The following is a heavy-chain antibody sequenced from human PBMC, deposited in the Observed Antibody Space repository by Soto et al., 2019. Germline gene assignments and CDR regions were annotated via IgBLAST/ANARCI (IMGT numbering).Heavy chain of an antibody. Sequence: ASVKVSCKASGYTFTSYGISWVRQAPGQGLEWMGWISAYNGNTNYAQKLQGRVTMTTDTSTSTAYMELRSLRSDGTAVYYCARSITIFGVVPYYFDYWGQGTLVTVSS. J-gene: IGHJ4*02. CDR3: ARSITIFGVVPYYFDY. CDR1: GYTFTSYG. D-gene: IGHD3-3*01. V-gene: IGHV1-18*04. CDR2: ISAYNGNT.